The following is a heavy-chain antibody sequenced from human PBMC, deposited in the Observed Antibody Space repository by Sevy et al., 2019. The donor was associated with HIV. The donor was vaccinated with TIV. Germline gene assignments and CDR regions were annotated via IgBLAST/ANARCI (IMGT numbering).Heavy chain of an antibody. CDR2: VSANYGNT. CDR3: ARYPIDVSISNWYYCDY. V-gene: IGHV1-18*01. D-gene: IGHD6-13*01. Sequence: ASVKVSCKTSGYTFTRYGITWVRQAPGQGLEWMGWVSANYGNTKSAQKFQDRVTMTTDTSTSTAYMELKSLRSDDTAIYFCARYPIDVSISNWYYCDYWGQGTLVTVSS. J-gene: IGHJ4*02. CDR1: GYTFTRYG.